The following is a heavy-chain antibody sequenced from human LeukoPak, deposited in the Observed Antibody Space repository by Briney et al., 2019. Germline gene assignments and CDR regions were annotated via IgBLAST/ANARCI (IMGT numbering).Heavy chain of an antibody. V-gene: IGHV3-74*01. Sequence: GGSLRLSCAASGFTFSSYWMHWVRKAPGKGLVWVSRINSDGSSTSYADSVKGRFTISRDNAKNTLYLQMNSLRAEDTAVYYCATLEYSSGFFDYWGQGTLVTVSS. J-gene: IGHJ4*02. CDR2: INSDGSST. D-gene: IGHD6-19*01. CDR1: GFTFSSYW. CDR3: ATLEYSSGFFDY.